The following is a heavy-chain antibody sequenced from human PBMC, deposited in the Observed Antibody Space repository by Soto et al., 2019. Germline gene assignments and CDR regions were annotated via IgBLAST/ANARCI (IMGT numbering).Heavy chain of an antibody. J-gene: IGHJ4*02. CDR2: ISAYNGNT. D-gene: IGHD1-26*01. Sequence: QVQLVQSGAEVKKPGASVKVSCKASGYTFPSYGISWVRQAPGQGLEWMGWISAYNGNTKYAQKLQGRDTMTTDTATSTAYMELRSLRSDDTAVYYCARDLGGSYYAPVDYWGQGTLVTVSS. CDR3: ARDLGGSYYAPVDY. CDR1: GYTFPSYG. V-gene: IGHV1-18*01.